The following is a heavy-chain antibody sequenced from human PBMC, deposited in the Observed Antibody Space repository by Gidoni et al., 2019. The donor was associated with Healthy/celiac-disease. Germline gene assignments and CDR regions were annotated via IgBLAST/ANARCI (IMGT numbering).Heavy chain of an antibody. V-gene: IGHV3-30*18. J-gene: IGHJ4*02. CDR2: ISYDGSNK. D-gene: IGHD6-13*01. CDR3: AKESGSSSYYFDY. CDR1: GFTFSSYG. Sequence: QVQLVESGGGVVQPGRSLRLSCAASGFTFSSYGMPWVRQAPGKGLEWVAVISYDGSNKYYADSVKGRFTISRDNSKNTLYLQMNSLRAEDTAVYYCAKESGSSSYYFDYWGQGTLVTVSS.